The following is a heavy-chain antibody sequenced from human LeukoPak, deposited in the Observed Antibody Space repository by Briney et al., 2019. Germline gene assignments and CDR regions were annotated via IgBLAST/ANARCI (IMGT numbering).Heavy chain of an antibody. CDR3: ARGVGYCSSTSCQLFDP. CDR1: GGTFSSYA. J-gene: IGHJ5*02. D-gene: IGHD2-2*01. Sequence: AXVKVSCKASGGTFSSYAISWVRQAPGQGLEWRGGIIPIFGTANYAQKFQGRVTITADESTSTAYMELSSLRSEDTAVYYCARGVGYCSSTSCQLFDPWGQGTLVTVSS. CDR2: IIPIFGTA. V-gene: IGHV1-69*13.